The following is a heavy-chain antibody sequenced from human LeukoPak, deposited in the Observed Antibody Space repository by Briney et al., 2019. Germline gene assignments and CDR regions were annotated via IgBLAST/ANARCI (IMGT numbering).Heavy chain of an antibody. CDR2: INHNGNVN. V-gene: IGHV3-7*03. CDR1: GITFSSYW. J-gene: IGHJ6*02. CDR3: ARGGGLDV. D-gene: IGHD3-16*01. Sequence: GGSLRLSCAASGITFSSYWMNWARQAPGKGLGWVASINHNGNVNYYVDSVKGRFTISRDSAKNSLYLQMSNLRAEDTAVYFCARGGGLDVWGQGATVTVSS.